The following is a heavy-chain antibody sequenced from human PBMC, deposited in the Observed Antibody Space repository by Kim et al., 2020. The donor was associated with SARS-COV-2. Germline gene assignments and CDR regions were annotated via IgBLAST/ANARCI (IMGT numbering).Heavy chain of an antibody. D-gene: IGHD5-18*01. V-gene: IGHV4-34*01. J-gene: IGHJ4*02. CDR2: INRSGST. CDR3: ARGGISYGRQHGQGDY. Sequence: SETLSLTCAVYGGSFSGYYWSWIRQPPGKGLEWIGEINRSGSTNYNPSPKSRVTISVDTCKNQIVLKLSSVAAADTAVYYCARGGISYGRQHGQGDYWGGRSLVSLSS. CDR1: GGSFSGYY.